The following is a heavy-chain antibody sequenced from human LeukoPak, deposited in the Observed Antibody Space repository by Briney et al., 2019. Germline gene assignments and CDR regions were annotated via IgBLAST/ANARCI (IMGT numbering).Heavy chain of an antibody. CDR2: ISYDGSNK. CDR3: ARDPQGDEGLVIDY. Sequence: PGGSLRLSCAASGFTFSSYAMHWVRQAPGKGLEWVAVISYDGSNKYYADSVKGRFTISRDNSKNTLYLQMNSLRAEDTAVYYCARDPQGDEGLVIDYWGQGTLVTVSS. D-gene: IGHD6-19*01. CDR1: GFTFSSYA. J-gene: IGHJ4*02. V-gene: IGHV3-30-3*01.